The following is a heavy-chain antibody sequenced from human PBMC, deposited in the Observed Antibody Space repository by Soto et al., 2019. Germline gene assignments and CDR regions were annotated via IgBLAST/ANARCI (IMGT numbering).Heavy chain of an antibody. D-gene: IGHD3-9*01. J-gene: IGHJ4*02. Sequence: NPSETLSLTCTVSGGSVSSSSYYWGWVRQPPGKGLEWIGSVYYSGGTYYNPSLESRVTISVDKSKNQFSLKPMSLSAADTAVYYCGRLEGLATISYYFDYWGQGALVTVSS. CDR1: GGSVSSSSYY. V-gene: IGHV4-39*01. CDR2: VYYSGGT. CDR3: GRLEGLATISYYFDY.